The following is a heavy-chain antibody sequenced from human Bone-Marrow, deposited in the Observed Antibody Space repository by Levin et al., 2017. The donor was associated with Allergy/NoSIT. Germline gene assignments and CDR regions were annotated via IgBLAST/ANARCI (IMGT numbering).Heavy chain of an antibody. CDR3: ARDAGSGTPADS. Sequence: ASVKVSCAASGFTFSSYWMTWVRQAPGKGLEWVANIKQDGSEEFYVDSVKGRFTISRDNAKNSLYLQMNSLRAEDTAVYYCARDAGSGTPADSWGQGTLVTV. CDR2: IKQDGSEE. CDR1: GFTFSSYW. J-gene: IGHJ4*02. V-gene: IGHV3-7*04. D-gene: IGHD3-10*01.